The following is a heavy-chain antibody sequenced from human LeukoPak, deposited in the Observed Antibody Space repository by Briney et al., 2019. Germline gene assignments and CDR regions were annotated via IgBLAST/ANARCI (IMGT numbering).Heavy chain of an antibody. D-gene: IGHD3-9*01. CDR2: MTYDGSNK. J-gene: IGHJ5*02. CDR3: ARDYTGCFP. Sequence: PRGSLRLSCAASELIFSDYAIHWVRQAPGKGLEWVALMTYDGSNKYYADSVKGRFTITRDNAKNSLYLQMNSLRAEDTAVYYCARDYTGCFPWGQGTLVIVSS. V-gene: IGHV3-30*04. CDR1: ELIFSDYA.